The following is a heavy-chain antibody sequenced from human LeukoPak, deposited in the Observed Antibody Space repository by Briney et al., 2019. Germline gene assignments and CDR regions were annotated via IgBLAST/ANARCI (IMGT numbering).Heavy chain of an antibody. Sequence: GGSLRLSRAASGFTFSTFAMSWVRQAPGKGLEWVSMISGSGGGTYYADSVKGRSTISRDNSKNTLYLQMNSLRAEDTAIYFCAKNKGAGSYYGYSFDYWGQGTLVTVSS. V-gene: IGHV3-23*01. CDR1: GFTFSTFA. CDR3: AKNKGAGSYYGYSFDY. CDR2: ISGSGGGT. D-gene: IGHD1-26*01. J-gene: IGHJ4*02.